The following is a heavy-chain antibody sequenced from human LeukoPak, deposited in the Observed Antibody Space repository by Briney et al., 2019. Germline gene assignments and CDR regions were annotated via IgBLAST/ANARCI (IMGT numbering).Heavy chain of an antibody. J-gene: IGHJ6*03. CDR1: GDSIRDSY. CDR3: ARDIRSHNGPGGYYYYYMDV. D-gene: IGHD2-8*01. CDR2: IYDSGRT. Sequence: SATLSLTCTVSGDSIRDSYFSWIRQPAGKGLEWIGRIYDSGRTNYSPSLKTRVTLSVDTSNNQFSLTLCSVTAADTAVYHCARDIRSHNGPGGYYYYYMDVWGKGTTVTVSS. V-gene: IGHV4-4*07.